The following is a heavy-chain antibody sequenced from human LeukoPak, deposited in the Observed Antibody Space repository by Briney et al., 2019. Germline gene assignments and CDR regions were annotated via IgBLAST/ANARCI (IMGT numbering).Heavy chain of an antibody. CDR1: GGSISSYF. D-gene: IGHD3-10*01. V-gene: IGHV4-59*08. CDR2: FYYSGST. CDR3: ARHGENSLYRFDY. Sequence: SETLSLTCTVSGGSISSYFWSWIRQPPGKGLGWIGYFYYSGSTSYNPSLKSRGTISVDTSKNQFSLKLRSVTAADTAVYYCARHGENSLYRFDYWGQGTLLTVSS. J-gene: IGHJ4*02.